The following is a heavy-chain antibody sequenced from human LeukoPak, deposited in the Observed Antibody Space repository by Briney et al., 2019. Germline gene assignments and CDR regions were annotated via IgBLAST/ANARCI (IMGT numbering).Heavy chain of an antibody. J-gene: IGHJ4*02. D-gene: IGHD1-26*01. Sequence: GGSLRLSCTASGFIFSGSWMAWIRQAPGKGLEWVAIIKKDGSEKYYVDSMKGRFTISRDNAKNSLFLQMNSLRAEDTAVYYCAREPYSGSYFDYWGQGTLVTVSS. CDR3: AREPYSGSYFDY. CDR1: GFIFSGSW. V-gene: IGHV3-7*01. CDR2: IKKDGSEK.